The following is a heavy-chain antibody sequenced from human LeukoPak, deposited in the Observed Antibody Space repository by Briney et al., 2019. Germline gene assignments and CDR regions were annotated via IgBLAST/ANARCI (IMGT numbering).Heavy chain of an antibody. Sequence: GGSLRLSCTASGFTFGDYSMSWVRQAPGKGLEWVGFIRSKGYGGTTEYAESVKGRFTISRDDSKRIDYLQMNSLKTEVTAVYYCTRSRGSEYWGQGTLVTVSS. D-gene: IGHD3-10*01. J-gene: IGHJ4*02. CDR2: IRSKGYGGTT. CDR1: GFTFGDYS. CDR3: TRSRGSEY. V-gene: IGHV3-49*04.